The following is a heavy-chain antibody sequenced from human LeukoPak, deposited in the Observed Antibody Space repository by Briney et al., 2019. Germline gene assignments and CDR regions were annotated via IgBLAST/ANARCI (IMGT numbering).Heavy chain of an antibody. V-gene: IGHV4-31*03. J-gene: IGHJ5*02. CDR1: GGSISSGGYY. Sequence: SEILSLTCTVSGGSISSGGYYRSWIRQHPGKGLEWIGYIYYSGSTYYNPSLKSRVTISVDTSKNQFSLKLSSVTAADTAVYYCAREAHGLLWFGEFHNWFDPWGQGTLVTVSS. CDR3: AREAHGLLWFGEFHNWFDP. D-gene: IGHD3-10*01. CDR2: IYYSGST.